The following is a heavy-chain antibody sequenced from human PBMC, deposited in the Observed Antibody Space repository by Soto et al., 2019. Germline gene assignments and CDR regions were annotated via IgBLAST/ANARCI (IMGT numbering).Heavy chain of an antibody. CDR1: GFTFSSHG. D-gene: IGHD3-22*01. J-gene: IGHJ4*02. CDR3: ATDPPRNYYDNNGPMGN. CDR2: IWYDGNNK. V-gene: IGHV3-33*01. Sequence: GGSLRLSCAASGFTFSSHGMHWVRQAPGKGLEWVAAIWYDGNNKNYADFVKGRFALSRDDSQSTLYLQMTGLKAEDTAVYYCATDPPRNYYDNNGPMGNWGQGTLVTVSS.